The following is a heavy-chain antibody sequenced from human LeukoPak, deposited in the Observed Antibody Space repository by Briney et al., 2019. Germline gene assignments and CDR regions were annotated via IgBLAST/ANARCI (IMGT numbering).Heavy chain of an antibody. CDR1: GGSISSGGYY. D-gene: IGHD6-13*01. CDR2: IYYSGST. V-gene: IGHV4-31*03. J-gene: IGHJ4*02. CDR3: ASYSSSSWYLEY. Sequence: SETLSLTCTVSGGSISSGGYYWSWIRQHPGKGLEWIGYIYYSGSTYYNPSLKSRVTLSADTSKNQFSLKLSSVTAADTAVYYCASYSSSSWYLEYWGQGTLVTVSS.